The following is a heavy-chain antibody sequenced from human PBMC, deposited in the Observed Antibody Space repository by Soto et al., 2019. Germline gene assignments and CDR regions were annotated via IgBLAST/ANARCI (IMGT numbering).Heavy chain of an antibody. J-gene: IGHJ4*02. CDR1: GFTFSDYY. CDR3: EREWDSYDTLTGNVDY. V-gene: IGHV3-11*06. Sequence: GGSLRLSCAASGFTFSDYYMTWIRQAPGKGLEWVSYISSSSSYTNYADSVKGRFTISRDNAKNSLYLQMNSLRAEDTAVYYCEREWDSYDTLTGNVDYWGQGILVTVSS. CDR2: ISSSSSYT. D-gene: IGHD3-9*01.